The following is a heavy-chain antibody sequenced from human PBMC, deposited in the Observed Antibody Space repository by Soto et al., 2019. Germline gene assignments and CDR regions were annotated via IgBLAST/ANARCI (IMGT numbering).Heavy chain of an antibody. J-gene: IGHJ4*02. V-gene: IGHV2-5*02. D-gene: IGHD2-15*01. Sequence: QITLKESGPTLVKPTQTLTLTCTFSVFSLTTSGVGVGWIRQSPAKALEWLALIYWDDDKRYSPSLTSRLTITKDTSKNQVVLTMTNWDPVDTATYYCAHRPSYCSGGSCYSGFDYWGQGTLVTVSS. CDR1: VFSLTTSGVG. CDR2: IYWDDDK. CDR3: AHRPSYCSGGSCYSGFDY.